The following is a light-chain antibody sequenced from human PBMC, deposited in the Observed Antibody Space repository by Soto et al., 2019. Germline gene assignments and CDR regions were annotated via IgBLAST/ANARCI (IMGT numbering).Light chain of an antibody. Sequence: EIVLTQSPATLSLSPGERATLSCRASQSVASSKLAWYQQKPGQAPSLLMFAAYSSASGTPDRFYGSGSGTDFTLTISRLEPEDFAVYYCQQYGIVFGPGTKVDIK. V-gene: IGKV3-20*01. CDR1: QSVASSK. CDR3: QQYGIV. J-gene: IGKJ3*01. CDR2: AAY.